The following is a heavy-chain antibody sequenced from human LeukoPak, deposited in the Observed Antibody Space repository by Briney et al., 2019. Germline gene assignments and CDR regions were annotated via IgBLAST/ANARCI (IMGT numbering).Heavy chain of an antibody. Sequence: GGSLRLSCAASGFTFSSYWMSWVRQAPGKGLEWLLYIGPSGSAIYYADSVKGRFTISRDNSKNTLYLQMNSLRAEDTAVYYCARGHYYMDVWGKGTTVTVSS. V-gene: IGHV3-48*04. CDR3: ARGHYYMDV. J-gene: IGHJ6*03. CDR2: IGPSGSAI. CDR1: GFTFSSYW.